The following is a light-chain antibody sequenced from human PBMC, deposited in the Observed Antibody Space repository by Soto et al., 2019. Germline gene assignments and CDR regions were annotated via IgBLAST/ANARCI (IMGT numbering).Light chain of an antibody. CDR2: GAS. Sequence: DIVMTQSPATLSVSLGDRATLSCRASQSVSSYLAWYQQKPGQAPRLLSYGASTRATGIPARFSGSGSETDFTLTISSLQYEDFAVYYCQQYNSWPPSYTFGQGTKLEIQ. V-gene: IGKV3-15*01. J-gene: IGKJ2*01. CDR1: QSVSSY. CDR3: QQYNSWPPSYT.